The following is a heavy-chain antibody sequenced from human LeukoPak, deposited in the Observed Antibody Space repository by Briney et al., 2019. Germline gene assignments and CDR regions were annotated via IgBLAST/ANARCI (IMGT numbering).Heavy chain of an antibody. J-gene: IGHJ4*02. V-gene: IGHV4-4*02. CDR1: GGSISSSNW. CDR3: ARVGATKGGVDY. Sequence: NPSGTLPLTCAVSGGSISSSNWWSWVRQPPGKGLEWIGEIYHSGSTNYNPSLKSRVTISVDKSKNQFSLKLSSVTAADTAVYYCARVGATKGGVDYWGQGTLVTVSS. D-gene: IGHD1-26*01. CDR2: IYHSGST.